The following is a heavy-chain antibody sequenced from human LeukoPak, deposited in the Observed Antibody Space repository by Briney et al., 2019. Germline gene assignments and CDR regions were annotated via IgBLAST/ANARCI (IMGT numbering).Heavy chain of an antibody. Sequence: SETLSLTCLVSGDSISTFYWSWVRQSPGKGLRWIGHIHVTANSIYSPSLKSRVTMSVDTSTNQFSLKLTSVTAADTAIYYCARHVKGLGLDSWGQGTLVSVSS. CDR2: IHVTANS. J-gene: IGHJ4*02. V-gene: IGHV4-59*08. D-gene: IGHD6-19*01. CDR1: GDSISTFY. CDR3: ARHVKGLGLDS.